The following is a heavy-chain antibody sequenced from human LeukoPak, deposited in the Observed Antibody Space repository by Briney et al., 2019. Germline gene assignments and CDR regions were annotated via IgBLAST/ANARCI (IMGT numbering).Heavy chain of an antibody. D-gene: IGHD3-16*02. CDR3: ASLVQLSSRGRGRN. V-gene: IGHV4-34*01. CDR2: INHSGST. J-gene: IGHJ4*02. CDR1: GGSFSGYY. Sequence: SETLSLTCAVYGGSFSGYYWSWIRQPPGKGLEWIGEINHSGSTNYNPSLKSRVTISVDTSKNQFSLKLSSVTAADTAVYYCASLVQLSSRGRGRNWGQGTLVTVSS.